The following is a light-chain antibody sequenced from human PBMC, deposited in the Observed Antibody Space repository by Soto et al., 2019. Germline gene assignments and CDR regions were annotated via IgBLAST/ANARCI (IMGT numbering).Light chain of an antibody. CDR3: SSYTNTGPHVI. V-gene: IGLV2-14*03. Sequence: QSVLTQPASVSGSPGQSITISCTGASSDIGGYNHVSWYQQHPGKAPKLIIYNVSHRPSGVSTRFSGSKYGNMASLIIAGLQAEDEADYFCSSYTNTGPHVIFGGGTKLTVL. CDR1: SSDIGGYNH. J-gene: IGLJ2*01. CDR2: NVS.